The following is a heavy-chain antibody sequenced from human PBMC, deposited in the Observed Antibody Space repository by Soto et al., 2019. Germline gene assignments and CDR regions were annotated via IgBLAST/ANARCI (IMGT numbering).Heavy chain of an antibody. Sequence: AAVKVSCKASGYPFTTSGISWVRQVPGQGLEWMGWISPYNGNINYAQKVQGRVTLTTDTSTSTAYMELRSLRPDDTAVYYCARDSVSGSDFWSAYSGGDFDFWGQGTPVTVSS. J-gene: IGHJ4*02. CDR1: GYPFTTSG. D-gene: IGHD3-3*01. CDR3: ARDSVSGSDFWSAYSGGDFDF. CDR2: ISPYNGNI. V-gene: IGHV1-18*01.